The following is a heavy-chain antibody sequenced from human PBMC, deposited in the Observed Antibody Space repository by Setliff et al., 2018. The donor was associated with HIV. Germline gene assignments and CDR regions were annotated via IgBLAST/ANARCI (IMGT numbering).Heavy chain of an antibody. J-gene: IGHJ6*03. CDR2: IIPIFDTT. CDR1: GGTFSSFA. CDR3: ARSSLAAAGLGYMDV. V-gene: IGHV1-69*13. D-gene: IGHD6-13*01. Sequence: SVKVSCKASGGTFSSFAFNWVRQAPGQGLEWMGDIIPIFDTTHYAQKFQGRVTITADESTSTAYMELSSLRSEDTAVYYCARSSLAAAGLGYMDVWGKGTTVTVSS.